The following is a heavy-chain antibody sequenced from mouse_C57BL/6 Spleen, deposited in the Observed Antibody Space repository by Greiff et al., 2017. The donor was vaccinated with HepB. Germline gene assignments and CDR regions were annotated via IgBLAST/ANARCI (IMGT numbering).Heavy chain of an antibody. CDR3: ARHGVTPSYFDY. CDR2: ISSGGSYT. V-gene: IGHV5-6*01. Sequence: VQLKESGGDLVKPGGSLKLSCAASGFTFSSYGMSWVRQTPDKRLEWVATISSGGSYTYYPDSVKGRFTISRDNAKNTLYLQMSSLKSEDTAMYYCARHGVTPSYFDYWGQGTTLTVSS. J-gene: IGHJ2*01. D-gene: IGHD2-2*01. CDR1: GFTFSSYG.